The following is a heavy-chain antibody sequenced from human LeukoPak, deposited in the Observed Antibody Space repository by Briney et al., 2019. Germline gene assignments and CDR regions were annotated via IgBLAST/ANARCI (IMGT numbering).Heavy chain of an antibody. CDR2: IIPIFGTA. Sequence: SVKVSCNASVGTLSDYAISWVRQAPGQGLEWMGRIIPIFGTAKYAQKFQGRVTITADKSTSTAYMEVSRLKSEDTAVYYRARGEKQWLLGDWGQGTLVTVSS. CDR1: VGTLSDYA. J-gene: IGHJ4*02. V-gene: IGHV1-69*06. D-gene: IGHD6-19*01. CDR3: ARGEKQWLLGD.